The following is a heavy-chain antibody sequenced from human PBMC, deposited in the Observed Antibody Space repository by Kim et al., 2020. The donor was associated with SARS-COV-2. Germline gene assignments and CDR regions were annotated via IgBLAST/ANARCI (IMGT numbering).Heavy chain of an antibody. J-gene: IGHJ3*02. CDR2: ST. CDR3: AKMVVDAFDI. Sequence: STYYADSVQGRFTISRDNSKNTLYLKMNSLRAEDTAVYYCAKMVVDAFDIWGQGTMVTVSS. V-gene: IGHV3-53*01. D-gene: IGHD2-15*01.